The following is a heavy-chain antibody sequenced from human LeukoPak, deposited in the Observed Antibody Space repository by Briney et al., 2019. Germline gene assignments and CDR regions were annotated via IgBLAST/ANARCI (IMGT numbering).Heavy chain of an antibody. CDR3: ARVMVRYYGMDV. V-gene: IGHV1-18*01. CDR2: ISAYNGNT. CDR1: VYTFTSYG. Sequence: GASVNDSCKASVYTFTSYGSSWVGQAGGQGLEWMGWISAYNGNTNYAQKLQGRVTMTTNTSTSTAYMELRSLRSDDTAVYYCARVMVRYYGMDVWGQGTTVTVSS. J-gene: IGHJ6*02. D-gene: IGHD2-8*01.